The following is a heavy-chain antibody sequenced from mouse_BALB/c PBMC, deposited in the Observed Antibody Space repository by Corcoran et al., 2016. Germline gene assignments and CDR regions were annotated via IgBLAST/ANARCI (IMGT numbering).Heavy chain of an antibody. CDR3: ARWDYRFQYYFDY. D-gene: IGHD2-4*01. CDR1: GYSFTGYY. CDR2: INPYNGAT. Sequence: EVQLQQSGPELVKPGASVKISCKASGYSFTGYYMHWVKQSHVKSLEWIGRINPYNGATSYNQNFKDKASLTVDKSSSTAYMELHSLTSEDSAVYYCARWDYRFQYYFDYWGQGTTLTVSS. V-gene: IGHV1-26*01. J-gene: IGHJ2*01.